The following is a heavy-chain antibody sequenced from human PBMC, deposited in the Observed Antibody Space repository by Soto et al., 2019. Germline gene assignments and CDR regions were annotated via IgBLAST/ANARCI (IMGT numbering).Heavy chain of an antibody. V-gene: IGHV3-21*01. Sequence: GGSLRLSCAASGFTVSSNYMSWVRQAPGKGLEWVSSISSSSSYIYYADSVKGRFTISRDNAKNSLYLQMNSLRAEDTAVYYCARDQIAVAGTILMDVWGQGTTVTVSS. J-gene: IGHJ6*02. D-gene: IGHD6-19*01. CDR1: GFTVSSNY. CDR2: ISSSSSYI. CDR3: ARDQIAVAGTILMDV.